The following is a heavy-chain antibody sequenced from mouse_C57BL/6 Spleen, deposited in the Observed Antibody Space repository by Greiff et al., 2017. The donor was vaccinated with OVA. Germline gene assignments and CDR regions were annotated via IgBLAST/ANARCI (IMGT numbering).Heavy chain of an antibody. D-gene: IGHD2-5*01. J-gene: IGHJ4*01. CDR1: GYTFTSYW. Sequence: SGTVLARPGASVKMSCKTSGYTFTSYWMHWVKQRPGQGLEWIGAIYPGNSDTSYNQKFKGKAKLTAVTSPSTAYMELSSLTNEDSAVYYCTREGDSNSYYYAMDYWGQGTSVTVSS. CDR2: IYPGNSDT. V-gene: IGHV1-5*01. CDR3: TREGDSNSYYYAMDY.